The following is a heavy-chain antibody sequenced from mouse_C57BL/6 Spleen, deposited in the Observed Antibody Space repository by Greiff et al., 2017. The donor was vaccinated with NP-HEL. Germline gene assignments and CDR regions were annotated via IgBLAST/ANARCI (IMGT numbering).Heavy chain of an antibody. CDR2: IDPETGGT. CDR3: TRGRLRRRDFFDY. V-gene: IGHV1-15*01. CDR1: GYTFTDYE. D-gene: IGHD2-4*01. J-gene: IGHJ2*01. Sequence: QVQLQQSGAELVRPGASVTLSCKASGYTFTDYEMHWVKQTPVHGLEWIGAIDPETGGTAYNQKFKGKAILTADKSSSTAYMELRSLTSEDSAVYYCTRGRLRRRDFFDYWGQGTTLTVSS.